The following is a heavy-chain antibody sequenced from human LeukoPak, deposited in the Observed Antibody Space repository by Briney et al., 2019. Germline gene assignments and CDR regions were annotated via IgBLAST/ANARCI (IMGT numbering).Heavy chain of an antibody. J-gene: IGHJ2*01. Sequence: SETLSLTCAVYGGSFSGYYWSWIRQPPGKGLEWIGEINHSGSTNYNPSLKSRVTISVDTSKNQFSLKLSSVTAADTAVYYCARDGGNPNWYFDLWGRGTLVTVSS. CDR2: INHSGST. CDR1: GGSFSGYY. V-gene: IGHV4-34*01. D-gene: IGHD4-23*01. CDR3: ARDGGNPNWYFDL.